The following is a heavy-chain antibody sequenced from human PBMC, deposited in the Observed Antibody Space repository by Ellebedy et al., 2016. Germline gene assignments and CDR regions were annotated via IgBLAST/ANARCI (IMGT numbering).Heavy chain of an antibody. CDR2: IYYSGST. J-gene: IGHJ5*02. Sequence: SETLSPTXTVPGGSISSYYWSWIRQPPGKGLDWIGYIYYSGSTNYNPSLKSRVTISVDTSKNQFSLKLSSVTAADTAVYYRARVVTAIYIAWFHPWGQGTLVTGSS. CDR1: GGSISSYY. CDR3: ARVVTAIYIAWFHP. V-gene: IGHV4-59*01. D-gene: IGHD2-21*02.